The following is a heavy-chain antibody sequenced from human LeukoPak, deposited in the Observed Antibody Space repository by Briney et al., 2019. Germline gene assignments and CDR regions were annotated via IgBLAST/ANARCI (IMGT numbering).Heavy chain of an antibody. D-gene: IGHD3-10*01. V-gene: IGHV4-61*02. Sequence: SQTLSLTCTVSGGSISSGSYYWSWLRQPAGKGLEWIGRIYTSGSTNYNPSLKSRVTISVDTSKNQFSLKLSSVTAADTAVYYCARLPYGSGSPSSFDYWGQGTLVTVSS. J-gene: IGHJ4*02. CDR1: GGSISSGSYY. CDR2: IYTSGST. CDR3: ARLPYGSGSPSSFDY.